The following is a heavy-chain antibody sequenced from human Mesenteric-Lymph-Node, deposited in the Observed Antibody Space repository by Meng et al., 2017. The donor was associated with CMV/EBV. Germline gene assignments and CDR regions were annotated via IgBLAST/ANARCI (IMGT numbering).Heavy chain of an antibody. CDR3: ARGGVSDQLSYYGLDV. D-gene: IGHD3-16*01. Sequence: GESLKISCTASGFTFVDYAMSWVRQAPGKGLEWVSGITSSGGATYYADSVKGRLTISRDNSKNTLYLQMNSLGDEDTAVYYCARGGVSDQLSYYGLDVWGQGTTVTVSS. CDR1: GFTFVDYA. CDR2: ITSSGGAT. J-gene: IGHJ6*02. V-gene: IGHV3-23*01.